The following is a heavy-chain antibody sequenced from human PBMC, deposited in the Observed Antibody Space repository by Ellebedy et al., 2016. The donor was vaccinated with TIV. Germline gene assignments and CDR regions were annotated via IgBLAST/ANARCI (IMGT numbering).Heavy chain of an antibody. CDR1: GGSVSSASYY. Sequence: GSLTLSXTVPGGSVSSASYYWSWIRQPPGKGLEWIGHISYSGSTNYNPSLKSRVAISVDTSRNQFSLNLNYVTAADTAVYYCARAGITLVRGLNPYFDSWGQGTLVAVSS. CDR3: ARAGITLVRGLNPYFDS. V-gene: IGHV4-61*01. D-gene: IGHD3-10*01. CDR2: ISYSGST. J-gene: IGHJ4*02.